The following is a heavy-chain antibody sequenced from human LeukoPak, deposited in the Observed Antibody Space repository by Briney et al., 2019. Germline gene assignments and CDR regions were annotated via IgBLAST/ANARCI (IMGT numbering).Heavy chain of an antibody. Sequence: SETLSLTCTVSGGSISNSYWSWIRQPPGKWLEWIGSIYYSGSTNYNPSLKSRVTISVDTSKNQFSLKLSSVTAADTAIYYCARLRDLYNIFDYWGQGTLVTVSS. J-gene: IGHJ4*02. V-gene: IGHV4-59*12. CDR1: GGSISNSY. CDR3: ARLRDLYNIFDY. CDR2: IYYSGST. D-gene: IGHD1-1*01.